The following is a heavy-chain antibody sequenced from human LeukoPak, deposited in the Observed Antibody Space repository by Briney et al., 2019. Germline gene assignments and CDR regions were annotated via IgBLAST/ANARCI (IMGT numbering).Heavy chain of an antibody. V-gene: IGHV3-23*01. J-gene: IGHJ4*02. CDR3: AKYPRLRWYLYSYFDY. D-gene: IGHD4-23*01. Sequence: PGGSLRLSCAASGFTFSSYWMSWVRQAPGEGLEWVSAISGSGGSTYYADSVKGRFTISRDNSKNTLYLQMNSLRAEDTAVYYCAKYPRLRWYLYSYFDYWGQGTLVTVSS. CDR2: ISGSGGST. CDR1: GFTFSSYW.